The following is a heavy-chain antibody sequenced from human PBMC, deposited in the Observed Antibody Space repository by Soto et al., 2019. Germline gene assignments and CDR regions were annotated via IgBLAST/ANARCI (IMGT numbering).Heavy chain of an antibody. J-gene: IGHJ4*02. CDR3: ARDSSFYSSSSVFDY. Sequence: RASVKVSCKASGYTFTSYGISWVRQAPGQGLEWMGWISAYNGNTNYAQKLQGRVTMTTDTSTSTAYMELRSLRSDDTAVYYCARDSSFYSSSSVFDYWGQGTLVTVSS. D-gene: IGHD6-6*01. V-gene: IGHV1-18*01. CDR2: ISAYNGNT. CDR1: GYTFTSYG.